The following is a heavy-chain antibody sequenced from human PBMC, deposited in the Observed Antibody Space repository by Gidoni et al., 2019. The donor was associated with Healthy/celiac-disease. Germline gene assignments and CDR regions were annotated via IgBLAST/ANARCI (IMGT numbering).Heavy chain of an antibody. CDR2: INPSGGST. CDR1: GYTFTSYY. V-gene: IGHV1-46*01. Sequence: QVQLVQPGAEVKKPGASVQVSCKASGYTFTSYYMHWVRQAPGQGLEWMGIINPSGGSTSYAQKFQGRVTMTRDTSTSTVYMELSSLRSEDTAVYYCASGGYSYGLFDYWGQGTLVTVSS. D-gene: IGHD5-18*01. J-gene: IGHJ4*02. CDR3: ASGGYSYGLFDY.